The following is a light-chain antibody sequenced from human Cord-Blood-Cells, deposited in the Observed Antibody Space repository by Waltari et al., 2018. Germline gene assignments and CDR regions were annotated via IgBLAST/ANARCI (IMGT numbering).Light chain of an antibody. CDR2: QDS. J-gene: IGLJ1*01. V-gene: IGLV3-1*01. Sequence: SYELTQPPSVSVSPGQTASITSSGDKLGDKYACWYQQKPGQSPVLVSYQDSKRPSGIPERFSGSNSGNTATLTISGTQAMDEADYYCQAWDSSYVFGTGTKVTVL. CDR3: QAWDSSYV. CDR1: KLGDKY.